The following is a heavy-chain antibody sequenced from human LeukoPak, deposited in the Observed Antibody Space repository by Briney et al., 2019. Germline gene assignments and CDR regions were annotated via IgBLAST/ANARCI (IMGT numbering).Heavy chain of an antibody. D-gene: IGHD6-13*01. CDR1: GDSVSSNSAA. V-gene: IGHV6-1*01. CDR2: TYYRSKWYN. J-gene: IGHJ1*01. Sequence: SQTLSLTCAISGDSVSSNSAAWNWIRQSPSRGLEWLGRTYYRSKWYNDYAVSVKSRITINPDTSKNQFSLKLSSVTAADTAVYYCARHNSSSWYVPEYFQHWGQGTLVTVSS. CDR3: ARHNSSSWYVPEYFQH.